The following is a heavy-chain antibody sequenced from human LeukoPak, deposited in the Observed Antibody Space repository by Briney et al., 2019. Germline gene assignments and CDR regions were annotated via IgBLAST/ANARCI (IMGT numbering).Heavy chain of an antibody. V-gene: IGHV3-23*01. CDR2: ISGRGDKT. J-gene: IGHJ4*02. Sequence: GGSLRLSCAAFTTFAMSWVRQAPGRGLEWVSVISGRGDKTHYADSVRGRFTISRDNSKKTVSLQMNGLRVDDTAVYFCAKVFYTSSFDFSGQGILVTVSP. CDR3: AKVFYTSSFDF. CDR1: TTFA. D-gene: IGHD2/OR15-2a*01.